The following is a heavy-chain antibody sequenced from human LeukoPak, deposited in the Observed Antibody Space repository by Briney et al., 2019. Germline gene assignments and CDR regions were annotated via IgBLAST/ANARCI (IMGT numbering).Heavy chain of an antibody. CDR1: GYTFTSYG. J-gene: IGHJ6*02. D-gene: IGHD6-19*01. CDR3: ARGGAVAGTGGYYYGMDV. Sequence: ASVKVSCKASGYTFTSYGISWVRQAPGQGLXXXXXXXXYNGNTNYAQKLQGRVTMTTDTSTSTAYMELRSLRSDDTAVYYCARGGAVAGTGGYYYGMDVWGQGSTVTVSS. CDR2: XXXYNGNT. V-gene: IGHV1-18*01.